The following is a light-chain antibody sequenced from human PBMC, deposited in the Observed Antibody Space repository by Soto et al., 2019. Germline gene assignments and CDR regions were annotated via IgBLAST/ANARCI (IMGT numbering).Light chain of an antibody. CDR2: AAS. CDR3: QQSFSSPPWT. Sequence: DIQMTQSPSSLSASVGDSFTITCRASQNIKTYLTWYQQKPGKAPNLLIYAASSLHSGVPSRFSGSGSGTDFTLTISSLQPEDFATYYCQQSFSSPPWTFGQGTKVDIK. J-gene: IGKJ1*01. V-gene: IGKV1-39*01. CDR1: QNIKTY.